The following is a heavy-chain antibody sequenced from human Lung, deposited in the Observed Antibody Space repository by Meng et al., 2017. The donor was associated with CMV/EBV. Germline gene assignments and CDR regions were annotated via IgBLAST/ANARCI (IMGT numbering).Heavy chain of an antibody. J-gene: IGHJ1*01. D-gene: IGHD3-10*01. CDR2: IPHRGSS. V-gene: IGHV4-4*02. CDR3: LRKSGGSV. CDR1: GDSITNHNW. Sequence: QVQLRGSGPALVNPSETLPLTCAVSGDSITNHNWWAWVRPPQGKGLEWIGEIPHRGSSAYNPSLKSRVSMSIDKSKNQFSLKLTSVTAADTAVYHCLRKSGGSVWGQGTLVTVSS.